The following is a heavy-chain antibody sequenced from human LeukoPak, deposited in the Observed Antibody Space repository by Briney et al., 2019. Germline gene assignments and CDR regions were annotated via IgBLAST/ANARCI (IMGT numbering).Heavy chain of an antibody. D-gene: IGHD5-18*01. CDR2: IYYSGST. Sequence: PSETLSLTCTVSGGSINPYYWSWIRQPPGKGLEWIGYIYYSGSTNYNPSLRSRVTISVDTSKNQLSLKLSSVTAADTAVYYCARIVPYNYGYIDYWGQGTLVTVSS. CDR1: GGSINPYY. V-gene: IGHV4-59*01. J-gene: IGHJ4*02. CDR3: ARIVPYNYGYIDY.